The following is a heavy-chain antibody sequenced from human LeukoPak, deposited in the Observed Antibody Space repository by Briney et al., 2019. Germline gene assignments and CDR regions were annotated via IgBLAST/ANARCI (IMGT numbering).Heavy chain of an antibody. CDR3: ARIKIYGSGRRARLGYYYGMDV. Sequence: GASVKVSCKASGYTFTSYDINWVRQATGQGLEWMGWMNPNSGNTGYAQKFQGRVTMTRNTSISTAYMELSSLRSEDTAVYYCARIKIYGSGRRARLGYYYGMDVWGQGTTVTVSS. CDR2: MNPNSGNT. J-gene: IGHJ6*02. V-gene: IGHV1-8*01. CDR1: GYTFTSYD. D-gene: IGHD3-10*01.